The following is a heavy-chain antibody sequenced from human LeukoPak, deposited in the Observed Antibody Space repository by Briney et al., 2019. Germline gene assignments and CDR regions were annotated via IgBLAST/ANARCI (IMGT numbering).Heavy chain of an antibody. J-gene: IGHJ4*02. CDR3: ARAINSAWHNIDY. CDR1: GFTFSTYA. D-gene: IGHD2/OR15-2a*01. CDR2: ISYHGSDK. Sequence: PGGSLRLSCVASGFTFSTYAMRWVRQAPGKGLEWVAVISYHGSDKYHVDSVKGRFTISRDNSKNTLYLQMNSLRTEDTAVFYCARAINSAWHNIDYWGQGTLVTVSS. V-gene: IGHV3-30*04.